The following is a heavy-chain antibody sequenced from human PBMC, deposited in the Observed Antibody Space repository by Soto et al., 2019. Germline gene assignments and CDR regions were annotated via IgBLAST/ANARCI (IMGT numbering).Heavy chain of an antibody. CDR1: CDSIRSDY. D-gene: IGHD6-13*01. CDR2: IYYSGLT. CDR3: ARARGSSQNLDT. V-gene: IGHV4-59*01. Sequence: SETLSLPCTGSCDSIRSDYWSWIRQPPGKGLEWIGYIYYSGLTNTNPSLKSRLTISVDTSKNQFSLKLTSVTAADTAVYYCARARGSSQNLDTWGKGTLVTVSS. J-gene: IGHJ4*02.